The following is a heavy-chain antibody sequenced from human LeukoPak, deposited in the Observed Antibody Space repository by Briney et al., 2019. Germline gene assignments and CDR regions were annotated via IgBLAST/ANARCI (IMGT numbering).Heavy chain of an antibody. CDR1: GGSFSGYY. Sequence: KPSETLSLTCAVYGGSFSGYYWSWIRQPPGKGLEWIGEINHSGSTNYNPSLKSRVTISVDTSKNQFSLKLSSVTAADTAVYYCARGRHIVVVTATFGYWGQGTLVTVSS. D-gene: IGHD2-21*02. CDR3: ARGRHIVVVTATFGY. CDR2: INHSGST. V-gene: IGHV4-34*01. J-gene: IGHJ4*02.